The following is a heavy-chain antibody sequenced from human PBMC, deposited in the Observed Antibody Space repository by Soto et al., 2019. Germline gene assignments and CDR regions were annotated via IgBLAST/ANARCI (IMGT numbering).Heavy chain of an antibody. CDR1: VFTFTNYA. CDR2: SSGSGSGGST. J-gene: IGHJ4*02. CDR3: AKDRDDYRNYVFDY. V-gene: IGHV3-23*01. Sequence: GGALRLSCAASVFTFTNYAMTWVRQAPGKGLEWVSISSGSGSGGSTNYADSVKGRFTISRDNSKNTLYLQMNSLRVEDTAVYYCAKDRDDYRNYVFDYWGQGTLVTVSS. D-gene: IGHD4-4*01.